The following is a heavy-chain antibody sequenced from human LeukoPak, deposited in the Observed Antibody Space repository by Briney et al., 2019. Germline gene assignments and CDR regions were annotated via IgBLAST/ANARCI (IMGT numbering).Heavy chain of an antibody. Sequence: GGSLRLSCAASGFTFNSYAMSWVRQAPGKGLEWVSAISGSGGSTYYADSVKGRFTISRDNSKNTLYLQMNSLRAEDTAVYYCAKSLSLTMIVGGEKDWGQGTLVTVSS. V-gene: IGHV3-23*01. D-gene: IGHD3-22*01. J-gene: IGHJ4*02. CDR2: ISGSGGST. CDR1: GFTFNSYA. CDR3: AKSLSLTMIVGGEKD.